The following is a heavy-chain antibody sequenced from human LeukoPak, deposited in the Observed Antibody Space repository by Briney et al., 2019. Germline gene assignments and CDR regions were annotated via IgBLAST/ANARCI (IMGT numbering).Heavy chain of an antibody. V-gene: IGHV4-39*01. D-gene: IGHD1-7*01. CDR1: GGSVSSTTYY. CDR3: ASSEWNYAR. CDR2: INYSGST. Sequence: PSETLSLTCTVSGGSVSSTTYYWSWIRQPPGKGLEWIASINYSGSTYYNPSLKSRVTISVDTSENQFSLKLSSVTAADTAVYYCASSEWNYARWGQGILVTVSS. J-gene: IGHJ4*02.